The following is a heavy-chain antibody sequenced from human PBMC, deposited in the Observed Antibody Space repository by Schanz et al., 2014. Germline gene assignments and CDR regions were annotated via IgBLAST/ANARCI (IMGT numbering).Heavy chain of an antibody. J-gene: IGHJ5*02. CDR2: IKKDGSEK. CDR1: GFTFSGFW. CDR3: TRDVRLDRRGNWFDP. V-gene: IGHV3-7*03. D-gene: IGHD1-1*01. Sequence: EVQLVESGGGLVQPGGSLRLSCAASGFTFSGFWMTWVRQAPGKGLEWVANIKKDGSEKYYVDSVKGRFTISRDNSKNLLYLQMNSLRAEDTAVYYCTRDVRLDRRGNWFDPWGQGTLVTVSS.